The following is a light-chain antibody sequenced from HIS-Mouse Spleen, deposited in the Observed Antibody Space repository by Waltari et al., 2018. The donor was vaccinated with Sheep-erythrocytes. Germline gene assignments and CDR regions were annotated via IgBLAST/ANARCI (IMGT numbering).Light chain of an antibody. Sequence: QSALTQPASVSGSPGPSITISCTGTSRDVGGYNYGSWYQQHPGQAPKLMIYEVSKRPSGVSNRFSGSKSGNTASLTISGLQAEDEADYYCCSYAGSSTPWVFGGGTKLTVL. CDR1: SRDVGGYNY. V-gene: IGLV2-23*02. CDR2: EVS. CDR3: CSYAGSSTPWV. J-gene: IGLJ3*02.